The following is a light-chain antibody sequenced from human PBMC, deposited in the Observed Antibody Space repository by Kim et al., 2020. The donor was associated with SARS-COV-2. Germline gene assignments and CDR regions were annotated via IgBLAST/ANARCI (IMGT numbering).Light chain of an antibody. J-gene: IGLJ2*01. Sequence: ASVKLTCTLSRGHGGYAMGWQQQQPDKGPRYLMKLNSDGSHKKGDGIPDRCSGCTSGAERYLTITRRQSEDEADYYCQTWGTHIQVFGGGTQLTVL. V-gene: IGLV4-69*01. CDR2: LNSDGSH. CDR3: QTWGTHIQV. CDR1: RGHGGYA.